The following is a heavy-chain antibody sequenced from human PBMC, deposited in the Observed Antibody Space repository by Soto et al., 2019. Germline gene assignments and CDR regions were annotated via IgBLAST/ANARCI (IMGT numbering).Heavy chain of an antibody. CDR2: IPQDGVDG. V-gene: IGHV3-7*03. CDR1: VFTFSMYS. J-gene: IGHJ6*02. CDR3: ARDHLILPAHDFFYGSDV. Sequence: GSLRLSCEVSVFTFSMYSMSWVRQIPGKGLEWVAKIPQDGVDGHYADSVKGRFIISRDNGKNSLHLQLNNLRAEDTAVYYCARDHLILPAHDFFYGSDVWGRGATVTVSS. D-gene: IGHD2-21*02.